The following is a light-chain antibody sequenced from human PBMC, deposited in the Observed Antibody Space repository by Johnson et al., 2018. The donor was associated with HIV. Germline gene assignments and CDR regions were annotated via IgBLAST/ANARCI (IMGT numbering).Light chain of an antibody. CDR3: GTWDSSLSAYV. CDR2: ENN. V-gene: IGLV1-51*02. J-gene: IGLJ1*01. CDR1: SSNIGNNY. Sequence: QSVLTQPPSASAAPGQKVTISCSGSSSNIGNNYVSWYQQLPGTAPKLLIYENNKRPSGIPDRFSGSTSGTSATLGITGLQTGDEADYYCGTWDSSLSAYVFGTGTKVTVL.